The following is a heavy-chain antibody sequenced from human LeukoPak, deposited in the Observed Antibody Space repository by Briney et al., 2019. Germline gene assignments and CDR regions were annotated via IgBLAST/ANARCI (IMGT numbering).Heavy chain of an antibody. CDR2: ISYDGSNK. Sequence: PGGSLRLSCAASGFTFSSYAMHWVRQAPGKGLEWVAVISYDGSNKYYADSVKGRFTISRDNSKNTLYLQMNSLRAEDTAVYYCARSLDAHYDSSGYYQAWGNWFDPWGQGTLVTVSS. CDR3: ARSLDAHYDSSGYYQAWGNWFDP. CDR1: GFTFSSYA. J-gene: IGHJ5*02. D-gene: IGHD3-22*01. V-gene: IGHV3-30-3*01.